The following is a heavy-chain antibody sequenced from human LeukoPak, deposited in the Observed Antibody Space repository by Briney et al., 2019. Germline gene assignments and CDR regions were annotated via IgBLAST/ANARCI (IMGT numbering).Heavy chain of an antibody. CDR2: IIPIFGTA. Sequence: SVKVSCKASGGTFSSYAISWVRQAPGQGLEWMGGIIPIFGTANYAQKFQGRVTITTDESTSTAYMELSSLRSEDTAVYYCARDGSIVGAADGFDYWGQGTLVTVSS. CDR1: GGTFSSYA. CDR3: ARDGSIVGAADGFDY. V-gene: IGHV1-69*05. J-gene: IGHJ4*02. D-gene: IGHD1-26*01.